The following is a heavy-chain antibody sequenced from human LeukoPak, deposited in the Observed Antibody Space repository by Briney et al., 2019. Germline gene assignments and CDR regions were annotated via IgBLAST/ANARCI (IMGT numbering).Heavy chain of an antibody. CDR3: ARDLSGVTGYTYGRGIDY. V-gene: IGHV3-7*01. CDR1: GFVFSDYY. CDR2: IKKDGSEK. D-gene: IGHD5-18*01. Sequence: GGSLRLSCEVSGFVFSDYYVTWVRQAPGKGLEWVANIKKDGSEKYYVDSVKGRFTISRDNAKTSLYLQMNSLRAEDTAVYYCARDLSGVTGYTYGRGIDYWGQGTLVTVSS. J-gene: IGHJ4*02.